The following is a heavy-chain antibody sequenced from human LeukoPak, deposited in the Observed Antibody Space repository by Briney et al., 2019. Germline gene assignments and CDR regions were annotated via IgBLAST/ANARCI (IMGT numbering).Heavy chain of an antibody. V-gene: IGHV3-23*01. Sequence: GGSLRLSCASSGFTFTTYAMSWVRQAPGRGLVWDSVISNSGDSTYYADSVKGRFTISRDNSKSTLFLQMSSLRTEDTAIYYCARDGARGAAAGTRGDYWGQGALVTVSS. CDR2: ISNSGDST. J-gene: IGHJ4*02. CDR3: ARDGARGAAAGTRGDY. CDR1: GFTFTTYA. D-gene: IGHD6-13*01.